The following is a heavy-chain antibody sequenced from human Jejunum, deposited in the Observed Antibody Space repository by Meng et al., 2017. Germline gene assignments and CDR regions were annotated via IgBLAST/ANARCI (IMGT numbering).Heavy chain of an antibody. V-gene: IGHV4-30-4*01. CDR1: GASISRGEYF. CDR2: MDYRGST. CDR3: ARGELLWDY. Sequence: QVPRQGAGPGLVNPSQRPSLTCTVSGASISRGEYFWSWIRQPPGKGLEWIGYMDYRGSTFYNPSLKSRVTISVDTSKNQFSLKLSSVTAADTAVYFCARGELLWDYWGQGTLVTVSS. J-gene: IGHJ4*02. D-gene: IGHD2-2*01.